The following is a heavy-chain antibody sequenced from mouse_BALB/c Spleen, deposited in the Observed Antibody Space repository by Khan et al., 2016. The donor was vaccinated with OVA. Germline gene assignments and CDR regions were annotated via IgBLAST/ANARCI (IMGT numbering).Heavy chain of an antibody. Sequence: EVELVESGGGLVKPGGSLKLSCAASGFTFSDYYMYWVRQTPEKRLEWVATISDGGTYTYYPDSVKGRFTISRENAKNNLYLQMSSLKSEDAAMDYCSREWGLYRYAWFAYWGQGTLVTVSA. D-gene: IGHD2-14*01. J-gene: IGHJ3*01. CDR1: GFTFSDYY. V-gene: IGHV5-4*02. CDR3: SREWGLYRYAWFAY. CDR2: ISDGGTYT.